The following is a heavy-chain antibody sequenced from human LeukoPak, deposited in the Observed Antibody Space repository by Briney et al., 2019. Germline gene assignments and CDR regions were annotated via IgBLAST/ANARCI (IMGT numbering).Heavy chain of an antibody. CDR3: ARGLSGLRYLTY. J-gene: IGHJ4*02. CDR1: SGSFSGYY. Sequence: PSETLSLTCAVYSGSFSGYYWSWIRQPPGKGLEWIGEINHSGSTNYNPSLKSRVTISVDTSKNQFSLKLSSVTAADTAVYYCARGLSGLRYLTYWGQGTLVTVSS. V-gene: IGHV4-34*01. CDR2: INHSGST. D-gene: IGHD3-9*01.